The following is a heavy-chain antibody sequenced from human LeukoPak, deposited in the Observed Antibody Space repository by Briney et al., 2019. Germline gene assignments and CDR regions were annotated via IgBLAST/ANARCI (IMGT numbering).Heavy chain of an antibody. V-gene: IGHV4-34*01. CDR1: GGSFRGYY. J-gene: IGHJ4*02. Sequence: SETLSLTCAVYGGSFRGYYWSWIRQPPAEGVEWIGEINHSGSTNYNPSLNSRVTISVDTSKNQFSLKLTSVTAADTAVYYCARGGSYGYNYWGQGTLVTVSS. CDR3: ARGGSYGYNY. CDR2: INHSGST. D-gene: IGHD5-18*01.